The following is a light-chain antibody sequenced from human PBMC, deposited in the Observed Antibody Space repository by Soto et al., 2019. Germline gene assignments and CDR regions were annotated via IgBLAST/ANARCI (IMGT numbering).Light chain of an antibody. CDR2: GAF. V-gene: IGKV3-20*01. Sequence: EVVLTQSPVTLPLSPGQRATLSCRASQSLSSSYFAWYQHKPGQGPRLLIYGAFTTATGIPDRFSGSASATDFTLTISRLETEDFAVYYCQQHETLITFGQGTRLEI. CDR3: QQHETLIT. J-gene: IGKJ5*01. CDR1: QSLSSSY.